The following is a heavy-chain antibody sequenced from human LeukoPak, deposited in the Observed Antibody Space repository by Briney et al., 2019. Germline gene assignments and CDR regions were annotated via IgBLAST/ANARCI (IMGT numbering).Heavy chain of an antibody. CDR3: ANNFAYCGASSCPPGDY. J-gene: IGHJ4*02. CDR2: IRYDGSNK. D-gene: IGHD2-15*01. CDR1: GFTFSSYG. V-gene: IGHV3-30*02. Sequence: PGGSLRLSCAASGFTFSSYGMHWVRQAPGKGLEGVAIIRYDGSNKYYADSVKGRFTISRDNSKNTLYLQTNSLRAEDTAVYYCANNFAYCGASSCPPGDYWGQGTLVTVSS.